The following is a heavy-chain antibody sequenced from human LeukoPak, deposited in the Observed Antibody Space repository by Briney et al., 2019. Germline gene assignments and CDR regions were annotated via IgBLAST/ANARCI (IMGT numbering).Heavy chain of an antibody. D-gene: IGHD2-15*01. J-gene: IGHJ5*02. Sequence: ASVKVSCKASGYTFTSYDVNWVRQAPGQGLEWMGWMNPNTGDTGFAQKFQERVTFSRDKSTSTAYMELSSLRSEDTAVYYCAAGQSCSGGSCYRPFDPWGQGTLVTVSS. CDR2: MNPNTGDT. CDR3: AAGQSCSGGSCYRPFDP. V-gene: IGHV1-8*01. CDR1: GYTFTSYD.